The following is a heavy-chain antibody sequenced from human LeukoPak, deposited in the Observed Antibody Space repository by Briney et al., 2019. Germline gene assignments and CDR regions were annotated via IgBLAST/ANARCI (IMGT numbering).Heavy chain of an antibody. V-gene: IGHV4-39*07. CDR1: GGSISSSSYY. Sequence: SETLSLTCTVSGGSISSSSYYWGWIRQPPGKGLEWIGTIYYSGSTYYNPSLKSRVTISVDTSKNQFSLKLSSVTAADTAVYYCARDHGGGCPPSLDYWGQGTLVTVSS. CDR3: ARDHGGGCPPSLDY. D-gene: IGHD4-23*01. J-gene: IGHJ4*02. CDR2: IYYSGST.